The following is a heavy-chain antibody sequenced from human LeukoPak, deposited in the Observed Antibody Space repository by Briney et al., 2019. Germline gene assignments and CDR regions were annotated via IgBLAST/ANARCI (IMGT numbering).Heavy chain of an antibody. V-gene: IGHV1-18*01. CDR2: ISAYNGNT. D-gene: IGHD3-10*01. CDR1: GYTFTSYG. CDR3: ARERLAMVRGVIPKEAWGWFDP. Sequence: ASVKVSCKASGYTFTSYGISWVRQAPGQGLEWMGWISAYNGNTNYAQKLQGRVTMTTDTSTSTAYMELRSLRSDDTAVYYCARERLAMVRGVIPKEAWGWFDPWGQGTLATVSS. J-gene: IGHJ5*02.